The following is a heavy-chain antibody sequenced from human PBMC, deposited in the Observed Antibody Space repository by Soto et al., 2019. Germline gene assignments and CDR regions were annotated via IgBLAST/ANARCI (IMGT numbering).Heavy chain of an antibody. CDR2: INQDGFGK. J-gene: IGHJ4*02. CDR3: AKDHGSGSYPY. D-gene: IGHD1-26*01. CDR1: GSTLSSHW. V-gene: IGHV3-7*05. Sequence: ESGGGLVQPGGSLRLSCVLSGSTLSSHWMTWVRQAPGKGLEWVASINQDGFGKHYLDSVKGRFTISRDTAKSSLYLQMDSLRVEDTAVYYCAKDHGSGSYPYWGQGTLVTVS.